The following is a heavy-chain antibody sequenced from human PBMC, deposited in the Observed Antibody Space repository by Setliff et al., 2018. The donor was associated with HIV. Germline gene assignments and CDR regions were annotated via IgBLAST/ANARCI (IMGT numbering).Heavy chain of an antibody. CDR2: IYTSGST. J-gene: IGHJ5*02. D-gene: IGHD6-13*01. CDR3: ARTSILYSSSWYVSKNWFDP. CDR1: GGSISSGSYY. Sequence: SETLSLTCTVSGGSISSGSYYWSWIRQPAGKGLEWIGRIYTSGSTNYNPSLKSRVTISVDTSKNQFSLKLSSVTAADTAVYYCARTSILYSSSWYVSKNWFDPWGQGTLVTVSS. V-gene: IGHV4-61*02.